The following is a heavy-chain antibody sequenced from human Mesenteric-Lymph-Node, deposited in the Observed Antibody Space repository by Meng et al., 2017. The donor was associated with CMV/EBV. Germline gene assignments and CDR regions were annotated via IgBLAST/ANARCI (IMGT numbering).Heavy chain of an antibody. Sequence: QIPRPHPCPGPGTLLQTLYVTCTISGDTISRNTAAWNCIRQSPARGLEWLGRTYSRSESYNDYAVSVKSRISVNLDTSKNQLSLHLNFVTPEDTAVYYCAYFGDLPPLWWGQGTLVTVSS. CDR2: TYSRSESYN. V-gene: IGHV6-1*01. CDR3: AYFGDLPPLW. D-gene: IGHD3-16*01. J-gene: IGHJ4*02. CDR1: GDTISRNTAA.